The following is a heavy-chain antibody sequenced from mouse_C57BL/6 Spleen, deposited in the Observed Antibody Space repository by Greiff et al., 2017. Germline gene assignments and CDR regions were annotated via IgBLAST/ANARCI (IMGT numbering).Heavy chain of an antibody. CDR1: GYAFSSSW. CDR2: IYPGDGDT. CDR3: ARNYYGSEVFDY. Sequence: VMLVESGPELVKPGASVKISCKASGYAFSSSWMNWVKQRPGKGLEWIGRIYPGDGDTNYNGKFKGKATLTADKSSSTAYMQLSSLTSEDSAVYFCARNYYGSEVFDYWGQGTTLTVSS. D-gene: IGHD1-1*01. V-gene: IGHV1-82*01. J-gene: IGHJ2*01.